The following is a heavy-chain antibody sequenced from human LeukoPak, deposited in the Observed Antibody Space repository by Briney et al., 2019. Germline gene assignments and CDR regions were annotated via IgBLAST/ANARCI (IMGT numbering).Heavy chain of an antibody. CDR2: ISGSGGST. CDR3: AKVGDGLIAPDY. CDR1: GFTFSSYA. Sequence: PGGSLRLSCTASGFTFSSYAMSWVRQAPGKGLEWVSAISGSGGSTYYADSVKGRFTISRDNSKNTLYLQMNSLRAEDTAVYYCAKVGDGLIAPDYWGQGTLVTVSS. D-gene: IGHD3-16*01. V-gene: IGHV3-23*01. J-gene: IGHJ4*02.